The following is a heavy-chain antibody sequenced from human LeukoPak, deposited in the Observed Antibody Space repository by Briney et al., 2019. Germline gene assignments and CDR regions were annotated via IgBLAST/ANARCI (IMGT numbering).Heavy chain of an antibody. CDR3: ARGPLAAGYV. J-gene: IGHJ4*02. CDR1: GGSISRYY. Sequence: SETLSLTCTVSGGSISRYYWSWIRQPPGKGLEWIGYIYYSGSTNYNPSLKSRVTKSVDTSKNQFSLKLSSVTAADTAVYYCARGPLAAGYVWGQGTLVTVSS. CDR2: IYYSGST. V-gene: IGHV4-59*01. D-gene: IGHD6-13*01.